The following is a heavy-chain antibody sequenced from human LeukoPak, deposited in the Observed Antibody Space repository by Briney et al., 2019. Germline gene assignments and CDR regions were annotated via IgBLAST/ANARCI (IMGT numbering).Heavy chain of an antibody. V-gene: IGHV4-38-2*02. D-gene: IGHD1-26*01. CDR2: IHYSGST. Sequence: SETLSLTCTVSGYSISSGYYWGWIRQPPGKGLEWIGSIHYSGSTYYNPSLKSRVTISEDTSKNQFSLKLSSVTAADMAVYYCAREVRSAWASFDPWDQGTLVTVSS. J-gene: IGHJ5*02. CDR3: AREVRSAWASFDP. CDR1: GYSISSGYY.